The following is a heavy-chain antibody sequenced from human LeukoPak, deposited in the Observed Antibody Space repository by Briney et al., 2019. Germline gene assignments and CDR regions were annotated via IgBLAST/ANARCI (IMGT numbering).Heavy chain of an antibody. CDR1: GGSISSYY. CDR3: ARVRYDTFDL. J-gene: IGHJ2*01. V-gene: IGHV4-59*01. D-gene: IGHD3-22*01. Sequence: NPSETLSLTCTVSGGSISSYYWSWIRQPPGKGLEWIGYIYYSGSTNYNPSLKSRVTISVDTSKNQFSPKLSSVTAADTAVYYCARVRYDTFDLWGRGTLVTVSS. CDR2: IYYSGST.